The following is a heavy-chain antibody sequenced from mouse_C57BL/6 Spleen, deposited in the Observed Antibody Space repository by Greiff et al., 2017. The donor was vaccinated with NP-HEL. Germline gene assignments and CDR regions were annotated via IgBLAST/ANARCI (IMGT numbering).Heavy chain of an antibody. J-gene: IGHJ2*01. CDR1: GFTFSSYA. D-gene: IGHD3-3*01. CDR3: ARGGWDY. V-gene: IGHV5-4*03. Sequence: EVKVVESGGGLVKPGGSLKLSCAASGFTFSSYAMSWVRQTPEKRLEWVATISDGGSYTYYPDNVKGRFTISRDNAKNNLYLQMSHLKSEDTAMYYCARGGWDYWGQGTTLTVSS. CDR2: ISDGGSYT.